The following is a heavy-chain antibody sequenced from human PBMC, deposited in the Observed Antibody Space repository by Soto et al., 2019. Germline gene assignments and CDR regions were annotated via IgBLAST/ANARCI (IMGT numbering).Heavy chain of an antibody. CDR1: GYTLTELS. J-gene: IGHJ3*02. D-gene: IGHD1-1*01. CDR3: AAAHRWKDAFDI. Sequence: GASVKVSCKVSGYTLTELSMHWVRQAPGKGLEWMGGFDPEDGETNYAQKFQGRVTITRDISTSTAYMELSSLRSEDTAVYYCAAAHRWKDAFDIWGQGTMVTV. CDR2: FDPEDGET. V-gene: IGHV1-24*01.